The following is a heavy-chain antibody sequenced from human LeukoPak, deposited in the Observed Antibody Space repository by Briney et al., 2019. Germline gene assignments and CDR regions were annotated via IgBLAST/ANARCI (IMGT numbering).Heavy chain of an antibody. V-gene: IGHV3-30*18. J-gene: IGHJ4*02. CDR2: ISYDGSNK. D-gene: IGHD2-21*01. CDR1: GFTFSSYS. CDR3: AKESPLLVN. Sequence: GGSLRLSCAASGFTFSSYSMNWVRQAPGKGLEWVAVISYDGSNKYYADSVKGRFTISRDNSKNTLYLQMNSLRAEDTAVYYCAKESPLLVNWGQGTLVTVSS.